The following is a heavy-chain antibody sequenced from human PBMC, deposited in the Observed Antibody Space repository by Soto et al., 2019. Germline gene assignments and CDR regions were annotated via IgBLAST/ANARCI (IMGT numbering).Heavy chain of an antibody. J-gene: IGHJ6*03. CDR1: GYTFTSYD. V-gene: IGHV1-8*01. D-gene: IGHD5-18*01. CDR3: ARAERGYSYVGYYYMDV. CDR2: MNPNSGNT. Sequence: QVQLVQSGAEVKKPGASVKVSCKASGYTFTSYDSNWVRQATGQGLEWMGWMNPNSGNTGYAQKFQGRVTMTRNTSISTAYMELSSLRSEDTAAYYCARAERGYSYVGYYYMDVWGKGTTVTVSS.